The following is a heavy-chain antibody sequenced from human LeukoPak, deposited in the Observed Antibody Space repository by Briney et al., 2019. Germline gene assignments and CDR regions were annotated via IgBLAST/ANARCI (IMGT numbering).Heavy chain of an antibody. Sequence: PGGSLRLSCAASGFTFSSYAMSWVRQAPGKGLEWVSAISGSGGSTYYADSVKGRFTISRDNSKNTLYLQMNSLKTEDTAVYYCTTRSAAFDYWGQGTLVTVSS. CDR1: GFTFSSYA. J-gene: IGHJ4*02. CDR2: ISGSGGST. D-gene: IGHD2-15*01. CDR3: TTRSAAFDY. V-gene: IGHV3-23*01.